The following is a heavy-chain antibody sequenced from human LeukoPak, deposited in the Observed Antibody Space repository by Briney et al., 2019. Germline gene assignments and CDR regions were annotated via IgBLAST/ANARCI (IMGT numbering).Heavy chain of an antibody. J-gene: IGHJ3*02. CDR3: ARVTLLPRNLFDI. CDR1: GGSISSSSYY. D-gene: IGHD1-26*01. Sequence: SETLSLTCTVSGGSISSSSYYWGWVRQPPGKGVEWIGSIYYSGSTYYNPSLKSRVTISVDTSKNQFSLELSSVTAADTAVYYCARVTLLPRNLFDIWGQGTMVTVSS. V-gene: IGHV4-39*07. CDR2: IYYSGST.